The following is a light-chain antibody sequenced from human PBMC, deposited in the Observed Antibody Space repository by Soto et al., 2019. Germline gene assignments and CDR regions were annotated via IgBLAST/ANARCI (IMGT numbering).Light chain of an antibody. CDR1: QSVGSN. V-gene: IGKV3-15*01. CDR3: QQYNNWPRT. Sequence: ESVLTQSAVTLSVSAGERAALSCWASQSVGSNLAWYQQKPGQAPRLLIYGASTRATGIPVRFSGSGSGTEFTLTIDSLQSEDFAVYYCQQYNNWPRTFGQGTKVDIK. CDR2: GAS. J-gene: IGKJ1*01.